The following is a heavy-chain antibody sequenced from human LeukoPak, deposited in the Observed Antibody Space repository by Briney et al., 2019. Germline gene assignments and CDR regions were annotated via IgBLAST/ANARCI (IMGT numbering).Heavy chain of an antibody. D-gene: IGHD6-13*01. Sequence: ASVKVSCKASGYTFTSYGISWVRQAPGQGLEWMGWISAYNGNTNYAQKLQGRVTMTTDTSTSTAYMELRSLRSDDTAVYYCARVRGSSWYRENFDYWGQGTPVTVSS. V-gene: IGHV1-18*01. CDR2: ISAYNGNT. J-gene: IGHJ4*02. CDR1: GYTFTSYG. CDR3: ARVRGSSWYRENFDY.